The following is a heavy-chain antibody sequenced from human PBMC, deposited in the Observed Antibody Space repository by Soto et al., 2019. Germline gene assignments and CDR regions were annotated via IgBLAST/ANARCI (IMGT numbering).Heavy chain of an antibody. CDR3: ARGGLRYFDWLLFSQNLNWLDP. J-gene: IGHJ5*02. V-gene: IGHV1-8*01. CDR1: AYTFTSYD. CDR2: MNPNSGNT. Sequence: ASVKGSCKASAYTFTSYDINWVRQATGQGLEWMGWMNPNSGNTGYAQKFQGRVTMTRNTSISTAYMELSSLRSEDTAVYYCARGGLRYFDWLLFSQNLNWLDPWGQGTLVTVSS. D-gene: IGHD3-9*01.